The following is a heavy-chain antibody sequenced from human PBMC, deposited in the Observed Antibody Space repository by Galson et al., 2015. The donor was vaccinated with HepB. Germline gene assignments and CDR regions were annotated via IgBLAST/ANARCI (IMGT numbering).Heavy chain of an antibody. CDR2: ISSSSSYL. CDR3: VRGGIGAVVSAVLDY. J-gene: IGHJ4*02. D-gene: IGHD2-2*01. CDR1: GFTFSPYT. V-gene: IGHV3-21*06. Sequence: SLRLSCAASGFTFSPYTMNWVRQAPGKGLEWVSSISSSSSYLYYADSLEGRFTISRDNAKNSLYLQMNSLRAEDTAVYYCVRGGIGAVVSAVLDYWGQGTLVTVSS.